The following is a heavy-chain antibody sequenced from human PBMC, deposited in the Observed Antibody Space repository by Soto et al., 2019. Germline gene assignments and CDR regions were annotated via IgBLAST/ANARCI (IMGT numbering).Heavy chain of an antibody. D-gene: IGHD2-2*01. CDR3: ARGGCSSTSCLANYFDY. CDR2: INHSGST. V-gene: IGHV4-34*01. Sequence: QVQLQQWGAGLLKPSETLSLTCAVYGGSFSGYYWSWIRQPPGKGLEWIGEINHSGSTNYNPSLNSRVTRSVDTSKNQFSLKLSSVTAADTAVYYCARGGCSSTSCLANYFDYWGQGNLVTVSS. CDR1: GGSFSGYY. J-gene: IGHJ4*02.